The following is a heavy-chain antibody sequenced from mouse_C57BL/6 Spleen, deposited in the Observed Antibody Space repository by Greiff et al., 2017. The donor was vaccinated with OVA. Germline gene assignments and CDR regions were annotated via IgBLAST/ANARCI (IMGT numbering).Heavy chain of an antibody. Sequence: VQLQQSGPGLVQPSQCLSITCTVSGFSITSYGVHWVRQSPGKGLEWLGVIWSGGSTDYNAAFMSNLSITKDNYKSQVFCKMNSLQSDDTARYSSAKNDGCYGYFDYWGQGTTLTVSS. D-gene: IGHD2-3*01. CDR2: IWSGGST. J-gene: IGHJ2*01. CDR1: GFSITSYG. V-gene: IGHV2-5*01. CDR3: AKNDGCYGYFDY.